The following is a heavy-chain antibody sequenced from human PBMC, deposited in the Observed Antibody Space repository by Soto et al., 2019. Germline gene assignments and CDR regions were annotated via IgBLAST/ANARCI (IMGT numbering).Heavy chain of an antibody. D-gene: IGHD3-22*01. V-gene: IGHV4-39*01. CDR3: ASDSSYYYDTSAYYSTWFDP. Sequence: KTSETLSLTCTVSGASISSSSDYWGWIRQPPGKGLEWIGSIFYSGSTYYNPSLKSRVTISVDRSKNQFSLKLSSVTAADTSVYYCASDSSYYYDTSAYYSTWFDPWGQGTLVTVSS. CDR1: GASISSSSDY. J-gene: IGHJ5*02. CDR2: IFYSGST.